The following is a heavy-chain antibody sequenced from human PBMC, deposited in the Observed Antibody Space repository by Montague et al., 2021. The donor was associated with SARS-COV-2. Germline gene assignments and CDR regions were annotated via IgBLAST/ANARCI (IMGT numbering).Heavy chain of an antibody. V-gene: IGHV4-39*01. Sequence: SETLSLTCTVSGDSISSSSYYWGRIRQPPGKGLQWIGSIDNRGNTYNNPSLRTRVSISVDTSKNQFSLNVRSVTAADTGLFYCVRVTHPRSAWPYYMDVWGPGTTVTV. D-gene: IGHD4-11*01. J-gene: IGHJ6*03. CDR1: GDSISSSSYY. CDR3: VRVTHPRSAWPYYMDV. CDR2: IDNRGNT.